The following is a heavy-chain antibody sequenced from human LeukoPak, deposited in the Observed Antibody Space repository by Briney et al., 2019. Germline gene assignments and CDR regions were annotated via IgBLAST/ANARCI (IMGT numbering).Heavy chain of an antibody. Sequence: GGSLRLSCAASGFTFSSYSMNWVRLAPGKGLEWVSYISSSSSTIYYADSVKGRFTISRDNAKNSLYLQMNSLRDEDTAVYYCAGERLSSGSYDYWGQGTLVTVSS. V-gene: IGHV3-48*02. CDR1: GFTFSSYS. J-gene: IGHJ4*02. CDR2: ISSSSSTI. CDR3: AGERLSSGSYDY. D-gene: IGHD1-26*01.